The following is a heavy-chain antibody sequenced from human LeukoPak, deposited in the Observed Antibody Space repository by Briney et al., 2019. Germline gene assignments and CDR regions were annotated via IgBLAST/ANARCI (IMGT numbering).Heavy chain of an antibody. V-gene: IGHV3-30*02. D-gene: IGHD3-22*01. Sequence: GGSLRLSCAASGFTFSSYGMHWVRQAPGKGLEWVAFIRYDGSNKYYADSVKGRFTISRDNSKNTLYLQMNSLRAEDTAVYYCAKSPSRYYDSSGYYVYYWGQGTLVTVSS. CDR2: IRYDGSNK. J-gene: IGHJ4*02. CDR1: GFTFSSYG. CDR3: AKSPSRYYDSSGYYVYY.